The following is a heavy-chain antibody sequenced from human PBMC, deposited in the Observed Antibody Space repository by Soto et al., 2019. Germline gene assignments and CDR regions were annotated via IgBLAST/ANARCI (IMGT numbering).Heavy chain of an antibody. Sequence: GGSLRLSCAASGFTFSSYWMHWVRQAPGKGLVWVSRINSDGSSTSYADSVKVRFTISRDNAKNTLYLQMNSLRAEDTAVYYCARVRPTANWGSLGYWGQGALVTVSS. CDR3: ARVRPTANWGSLGY. J-gene: IGHJ4*02. D-gene: IGHD7-27*01. CDR2: INSDGSST. V-gene: IGHV3-74*01. CDR1: GFTFSSYW.